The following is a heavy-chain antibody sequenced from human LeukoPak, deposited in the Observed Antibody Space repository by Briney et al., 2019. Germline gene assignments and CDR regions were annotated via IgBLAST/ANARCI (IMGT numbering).Heavy chain of an antibody. D-gene: IGHD3-22*01. Sequence: SVKVSCKASGGTFSSYAISWVRQAPGQGLEWMGGIIPIFGTANYAQKFQGRVTITADESTSTAYMELSGLRSEDTAMYYCASQGDSSGYYYLPFDYWGQGTLVTVSS. CDR1: GGTFSSYA. J-gene: IGHJ4*02. CDR3: ASQGDSSGYYYLPFDY. V-gene: IGHV1-69*01. CDR2: IIPIFGTA.